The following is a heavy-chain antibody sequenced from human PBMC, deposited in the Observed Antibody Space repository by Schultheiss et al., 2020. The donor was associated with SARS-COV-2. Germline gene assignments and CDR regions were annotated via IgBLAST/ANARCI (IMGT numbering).Heavy chain of an antibody. J-gene: IGHJ4*02. V-gene: IGHV4-39*07. CDR1: GGSISRSGYY. CDR3: ASSQYNPKQQLVEEPFDY. Sequence: SETLSLTCTVSGGSISRSGYYWGWIRQSPGKGLEWIAAIHRSVNTYYNPSLKSRVTISVDTSKNQFSLKLSSVTAADTAVYYCASSQYNPKQQLVEEPFDYWGQGTLVTVSS. D-gene: IGHD6-13*01. CDR2: IHRSVNT.